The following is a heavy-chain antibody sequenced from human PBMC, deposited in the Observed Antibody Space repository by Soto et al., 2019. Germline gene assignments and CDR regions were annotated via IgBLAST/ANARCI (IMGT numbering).Heavy chain of an antibody. J-gene: IGHJ3*02. V-gene: IGHV1-18*04. Sequence: QVPLVQSGAEVKKPGASVKVSCKASGYTFTSYGISWVRQAPGQGLEWMGWISAYNGNTNYAQKLQGRVTMTTDTATSTGYMELRSLRSDDTAVYYCARDLGLAAFDIWGQGTIVTVSS. CDR3: ARDLGLAAFDI. CDR1: GYTFTSYG. CDR2: ISAYNGNT.